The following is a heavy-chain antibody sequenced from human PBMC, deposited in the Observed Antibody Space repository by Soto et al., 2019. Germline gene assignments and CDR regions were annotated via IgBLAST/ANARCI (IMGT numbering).Heavy chain of an antibody. Sequence: EVKMLESGGGLVQPGGSLRLACAASGFTFSNFAMSWVRQAPGKGLGWVSSISVSGRGTYYADSVKGRFTISKDTSRNTLYLQMNSLTGEDTAVYYCAKDLEGSGYDSGNDYWGQGTLVNVSS. CDR1: GFTFSNFA. CDR2: ISVSGRGT. J-gene: IGHJ4*02. D-gene: IGHD5-12*01. CDR3: AKDLEGSGYDSGNDY. V-gene: IGHV3-23*01.